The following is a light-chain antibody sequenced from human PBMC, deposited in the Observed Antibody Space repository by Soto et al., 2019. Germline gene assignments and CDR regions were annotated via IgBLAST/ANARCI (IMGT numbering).Light chain of an antibody. CDR2: WAS. J-gene: IGKJ4*02. CDR1: QSVLYSSNNNNY. Sequence: DLVMAQSPDSLAIYLSERVTIYCKSSQSVLYSSNNNNYLAWYQQKPGQPPKVLIYWASTLECGVPDRFSGSGSGTDFTLTISALQAEDVTRYYCQQYHAPPLSFGGGTKVDI. V-gene: IGKV4-1*01. CDR3: QQYHAPPLS.